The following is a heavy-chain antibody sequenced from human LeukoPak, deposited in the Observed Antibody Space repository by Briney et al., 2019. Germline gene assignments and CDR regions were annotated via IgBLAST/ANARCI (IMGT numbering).Heavy chain of an antibody. CDR1: GFTFDDYA. D-gene: IGHD2-2*02. CDR2: ISWNSNSI. Sequence: GGSLRLSCAASGFTFDDYAMHWVRQAPGKGLEWVSGISWNSNSIGYADSVKGRFTISRDNAKNSLYLEMNSLRAEDTALYYCAKGRDYDSTSCYRYFDYWGQGTLVTVSS. CDR3: AKGRDYDSTSCYRYFDY. V-gene: IGHV3-9*01. J-gene: IGHJ4*02.